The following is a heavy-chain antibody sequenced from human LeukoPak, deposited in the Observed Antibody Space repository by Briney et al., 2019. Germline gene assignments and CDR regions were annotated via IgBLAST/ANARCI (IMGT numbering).Heavy chain of an antibody. D-gene: IGHD6-6*01. J-gene: IGHJ4*02. Sequence: ASVKVSCKASGYTFTGYYMHWVRQAPGQGLEWMGWMNPNSANTGYAQKFQGRVTMTRDTSISTAYMELSSLTSEDTAVYYCARGSSTSSLLAYWGQGTLLTVSS. V-gene: IGHV1-8*02. CDR2: MNPNSANT. CDR1: GYTFTGYY. CDR3: ARGSSTSSLLAY.